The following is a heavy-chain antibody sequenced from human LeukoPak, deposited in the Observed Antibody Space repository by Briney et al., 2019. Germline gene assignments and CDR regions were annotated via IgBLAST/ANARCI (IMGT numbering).Heavy chain of an antibody. J-gene: IGHJ4*02. V-gene: IGHV3-7*01. CDR3: ARGSSSWPPVNLFSDY. CDR1: GFTFSSYW. D-gene: IGHD6-13*01. CDR2: IKQDGSEK. Sequence: GGSLRLSCAASGFTFSSYWMSWVRQAPGKGLEWVANIKQDGSEKYYVDSVKGRFTISRDNAKNSLYLQMNSLGAEDTAVYYCARGSSSWPPVNLFSDYWGQGTLVTVSS.